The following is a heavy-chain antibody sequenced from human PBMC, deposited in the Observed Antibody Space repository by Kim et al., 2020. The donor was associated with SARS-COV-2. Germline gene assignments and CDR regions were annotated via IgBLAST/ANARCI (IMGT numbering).Heavy chain of an antibody. V-gene: IGHV4-34*01. CDR3: ARGGDSSGYYYGYYFDY. Sequence: SETLSLTCAVYGGSFSGYYWSWIRQPPGKGLEWIGEINHSGSTNYNPSLKSRVTISVDTSKNQFSLKLSSVTAADTAVYYCARGGDSSGYYYGYYFDYWGQGTLVTVSS. CDR1: GGSFSGYY. CDR2: INHSGST. D-gene: IGHD3-22*01. J-gene: IGHJ4*02.